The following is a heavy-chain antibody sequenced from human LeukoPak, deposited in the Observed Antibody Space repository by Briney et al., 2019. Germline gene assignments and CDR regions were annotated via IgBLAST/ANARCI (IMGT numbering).Heavy chain of an antibody. D-gene: IGHD5-12*01. CDR2: MYYTGTT. V-gene: IGHV4-39*07. CDR1: GGSIRSLGYS. J-gene: IGHJ5*02. Sequence: SETLSLTCSVSGGSIRSLGYSWGWIRQPPGKGLEWSASMYYTGTTYYNPSLKSRVTMSVDTSKNKFSLNLTSVTAADTAVFYCARSVSAYAGRGWFDPWGQGTLVTVSS. CDR3: ARSVSAYAGRGWFDP.